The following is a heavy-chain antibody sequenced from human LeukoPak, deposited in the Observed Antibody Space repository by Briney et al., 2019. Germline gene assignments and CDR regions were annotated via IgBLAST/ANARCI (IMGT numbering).Heavy chain of an antibody. Sequence: GGSLRLSCSASGFTFSSYSMNWVRQAPGKGLEWLSSISSSSSYIYYADSVKGRFTISRDNAKNSLYLQMNSLRADDMAVYYCAIPGKDDFWSGYHTQLDDHWGQGTLVTVSS. J-gene: IGHJ4*02. V-gene: IGHV3-21*01. CDR1: GFTFSSYS. D-gene: IGHD3-3*01. CDR3: AIPGKDDFWSGYHTQLDDH. CDR2: ISSSSSYI.